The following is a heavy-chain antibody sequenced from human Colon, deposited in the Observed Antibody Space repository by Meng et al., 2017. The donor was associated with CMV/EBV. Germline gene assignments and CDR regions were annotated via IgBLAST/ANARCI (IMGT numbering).Heavy chain of an antibody. CDR2: MYRDGSV. Sequence: GINDRNNYMSWVRQAPGKGLEWVSLMYRDGSVYYADSVKGRFIVSRDSSKNTLYLQMNSLRAEDTAIYYCARDLRLPVGYFFDYWGQGTLVTVSS. D-gene: IGHD3-10*01. CDR3: ARDLRLPVGYFFDY. CDR1: GINDRNNY. J-gene: IGHJ4*02. V-gene: IGHV3-53*01.